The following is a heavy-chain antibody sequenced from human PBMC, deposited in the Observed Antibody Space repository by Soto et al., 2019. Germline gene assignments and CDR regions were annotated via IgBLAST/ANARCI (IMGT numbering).Heavy chain of an antibody. J-gene: IGHJ4*02. CDR2: INFSGST. CDR1: SVSIYSGSFH. V-gene: IGHV4-39*01. Sequence: LSLTCTVSSVSIYSGSFHWGWIRQPPGKGLEWIGSINFSGSTYYNPSLKSRVTISVDTSKNQFSLNLRSVTAADTAVYYCARRHAPRYTTGNNHFDFWGQGSLVTVSS. D-gene: IGHD1-1*01. CDR3: ARRHAPRYTTGNNHFDF.